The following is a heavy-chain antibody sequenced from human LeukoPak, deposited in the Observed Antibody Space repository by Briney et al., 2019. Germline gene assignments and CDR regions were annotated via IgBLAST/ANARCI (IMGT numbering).Heavy chain of an antibody. D-gene: IGHD2-8*02. CDR1: DASIRSYY. Sequence: SETLSLTCTVSDASIRSYYWSWTRQTPGKGLEWIGYIYHTGSTKYNPSLKSRVTISIDTSKNHFSLTLTSVTAADTAVYYCSTDSPTGFDHWGQGALVTVSS. CDR3: STDSPTGFDH. V-gene: IGHV4-59*01. CDR2: IYHTGST. J-gene: IGHJ4*02.